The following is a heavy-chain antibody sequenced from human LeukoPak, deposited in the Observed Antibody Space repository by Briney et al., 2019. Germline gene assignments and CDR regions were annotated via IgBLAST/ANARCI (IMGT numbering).Heavy chain of an antibody. Sequence: GGSLRLSCSASGFTFRSYAMHGVPQPPGKGLEYISAISHNGGTTYYADSVKGRFTISRDNSKNTLYLQMSSLRAEDTAVYYCAPGKFYYWGQGTLVTVSS. CDR3: APGKFYY. CDR2: ISHNGGTT. V-gene: IGHV3-64D*06. CDR1: GFTFRSYA. J-gene: IGHJ4*02.